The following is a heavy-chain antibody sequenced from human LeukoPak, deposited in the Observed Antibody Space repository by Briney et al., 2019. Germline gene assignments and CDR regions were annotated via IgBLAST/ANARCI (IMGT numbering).Heavy chain of an antibody. Sequence: GGSLRLSCAVSGFTVSYNYMSWVRQAPGKGLEWVSAISGSGGSTYYADSVKGRFTISRDNSKNTLYLQMNSLRAEDTAVYYCAKVRRQQLSVTAFDIWGQGTMVTVSS. V-gene: IGHV3-23*01. CDR1: GFTVSYNY. CDR3: AKVRRQQLSVTAFDI. CDR2: ISGSGGST. J-gene: IGHJ3*02. D-gene: IGHD6-13*01.